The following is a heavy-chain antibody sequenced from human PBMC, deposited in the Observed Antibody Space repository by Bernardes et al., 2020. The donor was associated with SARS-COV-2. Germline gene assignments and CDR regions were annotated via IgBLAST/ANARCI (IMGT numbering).Heavy chain of an antibody. CDR1: GFTFSSYG. CDR2: IWYDGSNK. CDR3: ARDLAAALYYYYYYGMDV. J-gene: IGHJ6*02. Sequence: AASGFTFSSYGMHWVRQAPGKGLEWVAVIWYDGSNKYYADSVKGRFTISRDNSKNTLYLQMNSLRAEDTAVYYCARDLAAALYYYYYYGMDVWGQGTTVTVSS. D-gene: IGHD2-15*01. V-gene: IGHV3-33*01.